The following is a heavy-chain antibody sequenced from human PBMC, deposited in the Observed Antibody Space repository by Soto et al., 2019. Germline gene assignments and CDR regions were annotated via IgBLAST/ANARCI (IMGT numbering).Heavy chain of an antibody. Sequence: PGGSLRLSCAASGFTFSSYAMSWVRQAPGKGLEWVSAISGSGGSTYYADSVKGRFTISRDNSKNTLYLQMNSLRAEDTAVYYCAKDGIVVVPAAMPALYYYGMDVWGQGTTVTVSS. CDR3: AKDGIVVVPAAMPALYYYGMDV. V-gene: IGHV3-23*01. J-gene: IGHJ6*02. CDR1: GFTFSSYA. CDR2: ISGSGGST. D-gene: IGHD2-2*01.